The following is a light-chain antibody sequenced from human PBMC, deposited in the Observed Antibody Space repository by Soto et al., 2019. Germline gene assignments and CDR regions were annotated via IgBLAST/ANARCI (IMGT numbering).Light chain of an antibody. Sequence: DIQLTQSPSSLSASVGDRITITCRESQSISTSLNWYQQKPGKPPKLLIYAASTLQSGVPSRFTGSGSGTDFTLTISSLQPEDFATYYCQQSYSTPLTFGGGTKVEIK. CDR3: QQSYSTPLT. J-gene: IGKJ4*01. CDR2: AAS. CDR1: QSISTS. V-gene: IGKV1-39*01.